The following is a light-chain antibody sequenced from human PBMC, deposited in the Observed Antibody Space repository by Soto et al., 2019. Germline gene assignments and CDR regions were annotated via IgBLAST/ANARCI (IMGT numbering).Light chain of an antibody. Sequence: DIQMTQSPSTLSASVGDRVTITCRASQSIGSWLAWYHQKPGKAPKLLIYDASSLESGVPSRFSGSGSGTEFTLTISSLRPDDFATYYCQQYNSYSRTFGQGTKVDIK. CDR3: QQYNSYSRT. CDR2: DAS. J-gene: IGKJ1*01. CDR1: QSIGSW. V-gene: IGKV1-5*01.